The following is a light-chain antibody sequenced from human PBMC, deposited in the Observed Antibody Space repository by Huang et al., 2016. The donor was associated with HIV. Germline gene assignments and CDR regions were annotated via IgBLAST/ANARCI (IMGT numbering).Light chain of an antibody. CDR2: TAS. Sequence: EIHMTQSPSSLSASVGYTVTITCRASQNIDIYLNWYQQRPGKAPKLLIYTASSLQTGVPSRFSGSVSGTDFTLTIDSLQPEDFATYYCLQSYSMFRTFGQGTKLDFK. CDR1: QNIDIY. J-gene: IGKJ2*01. V-gene: IGKV1-39*01. CDR3: LQSYSMFRT.